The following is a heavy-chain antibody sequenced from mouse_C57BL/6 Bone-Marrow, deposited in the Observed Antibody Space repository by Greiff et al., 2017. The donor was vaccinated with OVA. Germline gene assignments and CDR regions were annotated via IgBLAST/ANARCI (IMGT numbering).Heavy chain of an antibody. CDR2: IDPNSGGT. CDR3: ASYYSNLYAMDY. Sequence: QVHVKQSGAELVKPGASVKLSCKASGYTFTSYWMHWVKQRPGRGLEWIGRIDPNSGGTKYNEKFKSKATLTVDKPSSTAYMQLSSLTSEDSAVYYCASYYSNLYAMDYWGQGTSVTVSS. CDR1: GYTFTSYW. J-gene: IGHJ4*01. D-gene: IGHD2-5*01. V-gene: IGHV1-72*01.